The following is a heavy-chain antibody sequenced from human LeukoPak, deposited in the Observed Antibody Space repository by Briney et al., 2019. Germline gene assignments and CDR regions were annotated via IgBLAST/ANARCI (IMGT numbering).Heavy chain of an antibody. J-gene: IGHJ6*02. V-gene: IGHV3-7*01. CDR2: INKDGSEE. CDR3: ARDLRSNTFSDYYGVDV. Sequence: SGGSLRLSCAASGFSVSSAWMRWVRQSPGKGLEWVANINKDGSEEYYVDSVRGRFTISRDNGKNSLNLQMNSLRVEDTAVYYCARDLRSNTFSDYYGVDVWGQGTTVIVSS. D-gene: IGHD2-15*01. CDR1: GFSVSSAW.